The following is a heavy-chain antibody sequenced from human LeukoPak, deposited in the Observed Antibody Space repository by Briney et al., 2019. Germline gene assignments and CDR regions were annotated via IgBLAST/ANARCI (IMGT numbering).Heavy chain of an antibody. D-gene: IGHD5/OR15-5a*01. Sequence: SVKLSCTASGGTLSSYAISWVRQAPGQGLEWMGGIIPIFGTANYAQKFQGRVTITADESTSTAYMELSSLRSEDTAVYYCAREWRSTRMSAFDIWGQGTVVTVSS. J-gene: IGHJ3*02. CDR2: IIPIFGTA. CDR3: AREWRSTRMSAFDI. CDR1: GGTLSSYA. V-gene: IGHV1-69*13.